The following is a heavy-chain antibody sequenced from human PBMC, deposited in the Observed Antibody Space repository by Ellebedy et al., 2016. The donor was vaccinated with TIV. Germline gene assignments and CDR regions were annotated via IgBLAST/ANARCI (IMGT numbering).Heavy chain of an antibody. D-gene: IGHD5-18*01. CDR3: ARQGYRGYSYGATYTPFDY. V-gene: IGHV4-39*01. CDR2: ISYSGST. J-gene: IGHJ4*02. Sequence: MPSESLSLTCTVSGGSISSGGYFWGWIRQPPGKGLEWIGSISYSGSTYYNPSLTRRVTLSVDTSKNQFSLKLSSVTAADQAVFYCARQGYRGYSYGATYTPFDYWGQGTLVTVSS. CDR1: GGSISSGGYF.